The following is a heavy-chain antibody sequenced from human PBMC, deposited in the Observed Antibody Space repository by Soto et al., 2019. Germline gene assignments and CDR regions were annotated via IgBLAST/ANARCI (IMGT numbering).Heavy chain of an antibody. CDR3: ARQQNYYGSESYPMNWFDP. CDR2: IYYSGST. Sequence: SETLSLTCTVSGGSISSYYWSWIRQPPGKGLEWIGYIYYSGSTNYNPSLKSRVTISVDTSKNQFSLKLSSVTAADTAVYYCARQQNYYGSESYPMNWFDPWGQGTLVTVSS. V-gene: IGHV4-59*08. CDR1: GGSISSYY. D-gene: IGHD3-10*01. J-gene: IGHJ5*02.